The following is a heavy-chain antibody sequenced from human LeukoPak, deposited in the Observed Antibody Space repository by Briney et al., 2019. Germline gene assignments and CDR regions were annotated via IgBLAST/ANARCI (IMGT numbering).Heavy chain of an antibody. J-gene: IGHJ4*02. CDR3: AKGNYYDSSAFLSY. Sequence: GGSLRLSCAASGFTFSSYAMSWVRQAPGKGLEWVSAISGSGGSTYCADSVKGRFTISRDNSKNTLYLQMNSLRAEDTAVYYCAKGNYYDSSAFLSYWGQGTLVTVSS. D-gene: IGHD3-22*01. CDR1: GFTFSSYA. CDR2: ISGSGGST. V-gene: IGHV3-23*01.